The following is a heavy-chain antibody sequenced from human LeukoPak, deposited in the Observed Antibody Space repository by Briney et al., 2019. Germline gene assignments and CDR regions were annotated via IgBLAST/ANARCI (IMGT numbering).Heavy chain of an antibody. CDR3: ARRGDGYKPFDY. D-gene: IGHD5-24*01. J-gene: IGHJ4*02. CDR1: GYTFTGYC. CDR2: INPNSGGT. V-gene: IGHV1-2*02. Sequence: ASVKVSCKASGYTFTGYCMHLVRQAPGQGLEWMGWINPNSGGTNYAQKFQGRVTMTRDTSISTAYRELSRLRSDDTAVCYCARRGDGYKPFDYWGQGTLVTVSS.